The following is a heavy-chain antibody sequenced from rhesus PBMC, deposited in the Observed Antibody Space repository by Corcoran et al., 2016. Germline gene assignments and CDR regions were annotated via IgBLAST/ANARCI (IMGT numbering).Heavy chain of an antibody. J-gene: IGHJ1*01. Sequence: QVQLQESGPGVVKPSETLSLTCSVSGYSISSGYDWSLIRPPPGTGLAWIGYIYGSSGSTNYNPSLKNRVTISKETSKNQFSLKLSSVTAADTAVYYCAREGDGVIIGSGYFEFWGQGALVTVSS. CDR1: GYSISSGYD. CDR2: IYGSSGST. V-gene: IGHV4-76*01. CDR3: AREGDGVIIGSGYFEF. D-gene: IGHD3-22*01.